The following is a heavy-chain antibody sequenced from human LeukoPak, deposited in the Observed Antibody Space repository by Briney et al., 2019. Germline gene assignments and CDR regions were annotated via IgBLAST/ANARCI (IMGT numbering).Heavy chain of an antibody. J-gene: IGHJ5*02. V-gene: IGHV1-2*02. Sequence: ASVTVSCKASGYTFTGYYMHWVRQAPGQGLEWMGWINPNSGGTNYAQNFQGRVTMTRDTSISTAYMELSRLRSDDTAVYYCARDQRAYGYCSSTSCPRWFDPWGQGTLVTVSS. CDR2: INPNSGGT. CDR3: ARDQRAYGYCSSTSCPRWFDP. CDR1: GYTFTGYY. D-gene: IGHD2-2*01.